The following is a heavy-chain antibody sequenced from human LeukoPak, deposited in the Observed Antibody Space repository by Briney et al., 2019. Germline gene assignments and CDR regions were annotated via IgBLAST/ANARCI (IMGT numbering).Heavy chain of an antibody. Sequence: GGSLRLSCAASGFTFSSYAMHWVRQAPGKGLEWVSAISGSGGSTYYADSVKGRFTISRDNSKNTLYLQMNSLRAEDTAVYYCAKDRTPITIFGVVMAYWGQGTLVTVSS. D-gene: IGHD3-3*01. V-gene: IGHV3-23*01. CDR2: ISGSGGST. CDR1: GFTFSSYA. J-gene: IGHJ4*02. CDR3: AKDRTPITIFGVVMAY.